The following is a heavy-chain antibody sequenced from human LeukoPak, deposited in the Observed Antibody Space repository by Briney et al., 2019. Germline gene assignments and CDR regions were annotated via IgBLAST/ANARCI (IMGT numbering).Heavy chain of an antibody. Sequence: GGSLRLSCAASGFTFSSNWMGWVRQAPGKGLEWVANIKRDGSEQYYVDSVKGRFTISRDNAKNSLYLQMNSLRAEDTAVYYCARAYSSSWYGGAFDCWGQGTLVTVSS. CDR1: GFTFSSNW. CDR2: IKRDGSEQ. CDR3: ARAYSSSWYGGAFDC. D-gene: IGHD6-13*01. V-gene: IGHV3-7*04. J-gene: IGHJ4*02.